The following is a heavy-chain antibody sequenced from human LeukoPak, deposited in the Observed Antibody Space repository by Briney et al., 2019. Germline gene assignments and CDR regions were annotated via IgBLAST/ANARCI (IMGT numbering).Heavy chain of an antibody. D-gene: IGHD1-26*01. J-gene: IGHJ6*02. V-gene: IGHV4-59*01. Sequence: PSETLSLTCTVSGGSISSYYWSWIRQPPGKGLEWIGYIYYSGSTNYNPSLKSRVTISVDTSKNQFSLKLSSVTAADTAVYYCAHLVWEYVGGLDVWGQGTTVTVSS. CDR3: AHLVWEYVGGLDV. CDR1: GGSISSYY. CDR2: IYYSGST.